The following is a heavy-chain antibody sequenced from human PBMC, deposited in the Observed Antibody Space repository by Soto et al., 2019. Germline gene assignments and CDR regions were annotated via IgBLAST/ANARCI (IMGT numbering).Heavy chain of an antibody. CDR1: GGTFSSYT. CDR2: IIPILGIA. J-gene: IGHJ4*02. CDR3: ASSPTHRDGYNDFDY. Sequence: QVQLVQSGAEVKKPGSSVKVSCKASGGTFSSYTISWVRQAPGQGLEWMGRIIPILGIANYAQKFQGRVTIXXDXSXXTAYMELSSLRSEDTAVYYCASSPTHRDGYNDFDYWGQGTLVTVSS. V-gene: IGHV1-69*02. D-gene: IGHD5-12*01.